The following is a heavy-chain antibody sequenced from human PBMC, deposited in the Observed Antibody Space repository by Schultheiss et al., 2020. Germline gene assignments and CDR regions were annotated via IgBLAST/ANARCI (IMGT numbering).Heavy chain of an antibody. CDR3: AKVPRYGPRDYYYGMDV. J-gene: IGHJ6*02. Sequence: GESLKISCAASGFTFSSYGMDWVRQAPGKGLEWVAVIWYDGSRKYYADSVKGRVTISRDNSKNTVYLEVNSLRAEDTAVYYCAKVPRYGPRDYYYGMDVWGQGTTVTVSS. CDR1: GFTFSSYG. D-gene: IGHD4-17*01. CDR2: IWYDGSRK. V-gene: IGHV3-33*06.